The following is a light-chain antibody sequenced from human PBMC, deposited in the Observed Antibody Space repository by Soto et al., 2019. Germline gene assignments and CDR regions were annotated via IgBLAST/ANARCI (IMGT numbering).Light chain of an antibody. J-gene: IGKJ4*01. CDR3: QQNYSARLS. CDR1: QHISSY. CDR2: AAS. V-gene: IGKV1-39*01. Sequence: DIQMTQSPSSVSASIGDTVTITCRASQHISSYLNWFQQRPGKAPKLLVSAASTLQSGVPSRFSGDRSGTDFTLTISSLQPEDFATYFCQQNYSARLSFGGGTKLEIK.